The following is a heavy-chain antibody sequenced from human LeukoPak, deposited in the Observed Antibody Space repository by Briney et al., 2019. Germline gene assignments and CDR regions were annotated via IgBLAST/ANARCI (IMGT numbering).Heavy chain of an antibody. J-gene: IGHJ4*02. CDR2: IGPSSGGT. V-gene: IGHV1-2*02. CDR3: ARDVLTTFGYFSAADDF. CDR1: GYTFTDYY. Sequence: GASVKVSCKASGYTFTDYYMHWVRQAPGQGLEWMGWIGPSSGGTNYAQKFQGRVTMTRDTSTGTAYMELSRLRPDDTAMYYCARDVLTTFGYFSAADDFWGQGTLVTVSS. D-gene: IGHD3-10*02.